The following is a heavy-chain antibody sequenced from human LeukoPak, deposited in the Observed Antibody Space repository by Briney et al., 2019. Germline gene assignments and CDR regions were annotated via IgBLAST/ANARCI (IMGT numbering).Heavy chain of an antibody. V-gene: IGHV6-1*01. J-gene: IGHJ6*02. D-gene: IGHD6-13*01. CDR2: TYYRSKWYN. Sequence: SQALSVTRAISGDSVSSNSAAWNWIRQSPPRGLEWLGRTYYRSKWYNDYAESVKSRITINPHTSKNQFSLQLNSVTPEGTAVYYCARIAAAGEYYYGMEVCGQGTTVTVPS. CDR3: ARIAAAGEYYYGMEV. CDR1: GDSVSSNSAA.